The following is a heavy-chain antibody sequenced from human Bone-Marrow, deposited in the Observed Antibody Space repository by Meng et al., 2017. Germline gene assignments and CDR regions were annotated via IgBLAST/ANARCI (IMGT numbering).Heavy chain of an antibody. D-gene: IGHD3-10*01. V-gene: IGHV3-21*01. J-gene: IGHJ4*01. CDR3: AREPDYYGSGLDY. Sequence: GESLKISCAASGFTFSSYSMNWVRQAPGKGLEWVSSISSSSSYIYYADSVKGRFTISRDNAKNSLYLQMNSLRAEDTAVYYCAREPDYYGSGLDYWGHGTLVTGAS. CDR1: GFTFSSYS. CDR2: ISSSSSYI.